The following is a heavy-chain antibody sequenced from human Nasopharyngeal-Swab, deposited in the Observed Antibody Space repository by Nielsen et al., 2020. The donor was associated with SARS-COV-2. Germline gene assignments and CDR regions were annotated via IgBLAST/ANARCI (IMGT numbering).Heavy chain of an antibody. D-gene: IGHD3-10*01. CDR3: ARDLKGSGSYYNPILDY. Sequence: WIRQRPGKGLEGVSYISSSSSTIYYADSVKGRFTISRDNAKNSLYLQMNSLRDEDTAVYYCARDLKGSGSYYNPILDYWGQGTLVTVSS. J-gene: IGHJ4*02. V-gene: IGHV3-48*02. CDR2: ISSSSSTI.